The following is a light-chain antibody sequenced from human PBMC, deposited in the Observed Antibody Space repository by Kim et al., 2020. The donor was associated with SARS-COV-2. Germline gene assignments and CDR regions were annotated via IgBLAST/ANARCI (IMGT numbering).Light chain of an antibody. CDR3: QQYNDWPLIT. CDR1: QSVSNN. V-gene: IGKV3-15*01. J-gene: IGKJ4*01. CDR2: GAS. Sequence: IVMTQSPATLSVSPGEGVTLSCRADQSVSNNLAWYQQQPGQVPRLLIHGASTRAAGIPARFSGSGSGTEFTLTISSLQSEDSAVYYCQQYNDWPLITFGGGTKVDIK.